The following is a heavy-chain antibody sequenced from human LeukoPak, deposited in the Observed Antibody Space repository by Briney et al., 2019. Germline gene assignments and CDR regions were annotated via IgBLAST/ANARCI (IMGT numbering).Heavy chain of an antibody. Sequence: GGSLRLSCAASGFTFSSYGMHWVRQAPGKGLEWVAFIRYDGSNKYYADSAKGRFTISRDNSKNTLYLQMNSLRAEDTAVYYCAKVGSTSYYYYYGMDVWGQGTTVTVSS. CDR1: GFTFSSYG. D-gene: IGHD2-2*01. CDR3: AKVGSTSYYYYYGMDV. J-gene: IGHJ6*02. V-gene: IGHV3-30*02. CDR2: IRYDGSNK.